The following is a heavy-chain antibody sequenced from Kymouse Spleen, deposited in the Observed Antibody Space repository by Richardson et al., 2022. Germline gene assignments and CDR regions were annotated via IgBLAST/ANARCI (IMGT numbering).Heavy chain of an antibody. CDR2: INHSGST. CDR3: ARVVVVPAAVDTAMVGNGMDV. J-gene: IGHJ6*02. Sequence: QVQLQQWGAGLLKPSETLSLTCAVYGGSFSGYYWSWIRQPPGKGLEWIGEINHSGSTNYNPSLKSRVTISVDTSKNQFSLKLSSVTAADTAVYYCARVVVVPAAVDTAMVGNGMDVWGQGTTVTVSS. CDR1: GGSFSGYY. V-gene: IGHV4-34*01. D-gene: IGHD2-2*02.